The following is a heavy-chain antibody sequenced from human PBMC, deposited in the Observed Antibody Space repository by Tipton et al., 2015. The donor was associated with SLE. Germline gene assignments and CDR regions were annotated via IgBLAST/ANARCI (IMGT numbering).Heavy chain of an antibody. Sequence: TLSLTCAVYGGSFSGYYWSCIRQPPGKGLEWIGEINHSGSTNYNPSLKSRVTISVDTSKNQFSLKLSSVTAADTAVYYCARYCSGGSCYYAFDIWGQGTMVTVSS. CDR3: ARYCSGGSCYYAFDI. V-gene: IGHV4-34*01. CDR2: INHSGST. D-gene: IGHD2-15*01. J-gene: IGHJ3*02. CDR1: GGSFSGYY.